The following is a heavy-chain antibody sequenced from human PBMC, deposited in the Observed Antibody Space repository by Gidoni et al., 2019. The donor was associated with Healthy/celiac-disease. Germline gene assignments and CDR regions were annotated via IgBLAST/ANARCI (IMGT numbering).Heavy chain of an antibody. J-gene: IGHJ4*02. CDR1: GGTFSSYA. CDR3: ARAPSRRYSSHRFFDY. D-gene: IGHD6-13*01. Sequence: HVQLVQSGAEVKKPGSSVKVSCKSSGGTFSSYAISWVRQAPGKGLEWMGGIIPIFGTANYAQKCQGRVTIAADESTSTAYMELSSLRSEDTAVYYCARAPSRRYSSHRFFDYWGQGTLVTVSS. CDR2: IIPIFGTA. V-gene: IGHV1-69*01.